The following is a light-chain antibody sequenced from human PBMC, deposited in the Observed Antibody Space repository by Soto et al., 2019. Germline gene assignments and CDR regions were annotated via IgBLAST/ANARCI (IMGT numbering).Light chain of an antibody. CDR2: DAS. Sequence: EIELTQSPATLSLSPGERATLSCRASQSVSSYLAWYQQKPGQAPRLLIYDASNRATGIPARFSGSGSGTDFTLTISSLEPEDSAVYYCQQRSNWLTFGGGTKVEIK. J-gene: IGKJ4*01. V-gene: IGKV3-11*01. CDR1: QSVSSY. CDR3: QQRSNWLT.